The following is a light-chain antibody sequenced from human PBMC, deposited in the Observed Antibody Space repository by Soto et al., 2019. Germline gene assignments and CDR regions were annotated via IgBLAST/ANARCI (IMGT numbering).Light chain of an antibody. CDR1: QSVNSNY. Sequence: EIVLTQSPGTLSLPPGERATLSCRASQSVNSNYLAWYQQKPGQAPRLLIYGASSRATGIPDRFSGSGSGTDFTLTISRLEPEDFAVYYCQQYGSTLSITFGQGTRLEIK. CDR2: GAS. J-gene: IGKJ5*01. V-gene: IGKV3-20*01. CDR3: QQYGSTLSIT.